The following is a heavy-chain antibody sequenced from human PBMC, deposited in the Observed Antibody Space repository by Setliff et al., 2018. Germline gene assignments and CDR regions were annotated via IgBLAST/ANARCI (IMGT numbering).Heavy chain of an antibody. Sequence: SETLSLTCTVSGGSISSYYWSWIRQPPGKGLEWIGSIHYSGSTNYNPSLKSRLTISVDTAKTQFSLRLISVTAADTAVYYCARFLNPRDGYQNSPGFDFWGQGTLVTVSS. J-gene: IGHJ4*02. CDR3: ARFLNPRDGYQNSPGFDF. V-gene: IGHV4-59*08. D-gene: IGHD5-12*01. CDR1: GGSISSYY. CDR2: IHYSGST.